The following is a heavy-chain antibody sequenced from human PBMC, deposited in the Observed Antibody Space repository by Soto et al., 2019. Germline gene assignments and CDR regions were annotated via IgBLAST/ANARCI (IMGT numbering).Heavy chain of an antibody. CDR2: IYYGGTT. D-gene: IGHD2-15*01. Sequence: LSLTCDVSVEPMTGGYYWGWIRQSPGKGLEWIGSIYYGGTTYYNPSLRSRLAISIDTSKNQFSLRLSSVTAADTALYYCARGWYYFDFWGQGTLVTVSS. CDR3: ARGWYYFDF. J-gene: IGHJ4*02. V-gene: IGHV4-38-2*01. CDR1: VEPMTGGYY.